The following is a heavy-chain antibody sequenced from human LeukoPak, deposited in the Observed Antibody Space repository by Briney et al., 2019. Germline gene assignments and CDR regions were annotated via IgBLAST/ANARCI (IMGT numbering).Heavy chain of an antibody. CDR2: IWYDGSNK. Sequence: GGSLRLSCAASGFTFSSYGMHWVRQAPGKGLEWVAVIWYDGSNKYYADSVKGRVTISRDNSKNTLYLQMNSLRAEDTAVYYCARDTDGMDVWGQGTTVTLSS. J-gene: IGHJ6*02. CDR1: GFTFSSYG. V-gene: IGHV3-33*01. CDR3: ARDTDGMDV. D-gene: IGHD4-11*01.